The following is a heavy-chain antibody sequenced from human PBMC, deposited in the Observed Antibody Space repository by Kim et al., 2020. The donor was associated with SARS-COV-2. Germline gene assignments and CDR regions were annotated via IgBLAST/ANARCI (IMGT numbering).Heavy chain of an antibody. D-gene: IGHD6-19*01. Sequence: SETLSLTCTVSGGSISSYYWSWIRQPPGKGLEWIGYIYYSGSTNYNPSLKSRVTISVDTSKNQFSLKLSSVTAADTAVYYCARINSSGWSMDVWGQGTTVTVSS. V-gene: IGHV4-59*01. CDR1: GGSISSYY. J-gene: IGHJ6*02. CDR2: IYYSGST. CDR3: ARINSSGWSMDV.